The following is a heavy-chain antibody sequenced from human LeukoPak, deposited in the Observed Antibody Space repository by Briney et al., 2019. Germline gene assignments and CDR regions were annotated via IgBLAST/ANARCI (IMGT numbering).Heavy chain of an antibody. Sequence: SETLSLTCTVSAGSISSHYWSWIRQPPGKGLEWIGYIYYSGSTNYNPSLKSRVTISVDTSKNQFSLKLSSVTAADTAVYYCARLAAAGSLRYYYYMDVWGKGTTVTVSS. J-gene: IGHJ6*03. D-gene: IGHD6-13*01. CDR2: IYYSGST. CDR1: AGSISSHY. CDR3: ARLAAAGSLRYYYYMDV. V-gene: IGHV4-59*11.